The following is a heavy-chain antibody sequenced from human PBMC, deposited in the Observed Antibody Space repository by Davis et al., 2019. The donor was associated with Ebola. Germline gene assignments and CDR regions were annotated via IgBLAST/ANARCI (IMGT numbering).Heavy chain of an antibody. Sequence: GESLKISCAASGFTFSSYAMSWVRQAPGKGLEWVSGISGSGGTTYYADSVKGRFTISRDNSKNTLYLQMNSLRAEDTAVYYCARGRGHHESSGGDYWGQGTLVTVSS. V-gene: IGHV3-23*01. D-gene: IGHD3-22*01. CDR3: ARGRGHHESSGGDY. CDR2: ISGSGGTT. J-gene: IGHJ4*02. CDR1: GFTFSSYA.